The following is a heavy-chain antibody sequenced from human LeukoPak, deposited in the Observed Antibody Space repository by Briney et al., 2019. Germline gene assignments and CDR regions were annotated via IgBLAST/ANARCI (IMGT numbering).Heavy chain of an antibody. CDR2: ISYDGSNK. V-gene: IGHV3-30*12. D-gene: IGHD3-22*01. CDR3: ARVGGDTMIVVVITYYYYYMDV. Sequence: PGGSLRLSCAASGFTFSSYGMHWVRQAPGKGLEWVAVISYDGSNKYYADSVKGRFTISRDNAKNSLYLQMNSLRAEDTAVYYCARVGGDTMIVVVITYYYYYMDVWGKGTTVTISS. J-gene: IGHJ6*03. CDR1: GFTFSSYG.